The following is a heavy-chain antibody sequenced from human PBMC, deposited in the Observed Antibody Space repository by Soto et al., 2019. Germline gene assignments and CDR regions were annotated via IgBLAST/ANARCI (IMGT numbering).Heavy chain of an antibody. Sequence: QVQLVQSGGEVKKPGASVNVSCKASGYTFTSYGICWVRQAPGQGLEWMGWVSSNNGNTEYAQKIQDRVTMTTDTSTNTAYMELRNLRSDDTAICYCARDGGFSRGCDFWGQGTLLTVSS. CDR2: VSSNNGNT. CDR3: ARDGGFSRGCDF. D-gene: IGHD5-18*01. J-gene: IGHJ4*02. CDR1: GYTFTSYG. V-gene: IGHV1-18*04.